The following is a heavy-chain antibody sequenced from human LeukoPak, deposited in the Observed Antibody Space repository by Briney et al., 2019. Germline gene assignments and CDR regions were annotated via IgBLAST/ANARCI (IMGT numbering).Heavy chain of an antibody. D-gene: IGHD2-15*01. J-gene: IGHJ6*03. V-gene: IGHV3-23*01. CDR1: GFTFSSYTFSTYA. CDR2: VSGSGVST. CDR3: AKGVEDSGIYYYYYMDV. Sequence: GGSLRLSCAASGFTFSSYTFSTYAMSWVRQAPGKGLEWVSAVSGSGVSTYYADSVKGRFTISRDNSKNTLYLQMNGLRAEDTAVYYCAKGVEDSGIYYYYYMDVWDKGTTVTVSS.